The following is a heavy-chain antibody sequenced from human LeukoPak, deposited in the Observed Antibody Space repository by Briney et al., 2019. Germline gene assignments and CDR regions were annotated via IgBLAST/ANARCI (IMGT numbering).Heavy chain of an antibody. Sequence: TGGSLRLSCVASGFTFRNLAMSWVRQAPGKGLEWVSAISAADGDNTYYADSVKGRFTISRDNSENTLHLQMSSLRAEDTAVYYCAKFKGHYYYDSSGYCDNWGQGSLVTVSS. J-gene: IGHJ4*02. CDR1: GFTFRNLA. CDR3: AKFKGHYYYDSSGYCDN. CDR2: ISAADGDNT. D-gene: IGHD3-22*01. V-gene: IGHV3-23*01.